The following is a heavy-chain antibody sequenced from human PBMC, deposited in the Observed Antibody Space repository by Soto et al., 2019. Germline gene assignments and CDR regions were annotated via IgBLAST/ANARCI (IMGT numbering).Heavy chain of an antibody. J-gene: IGHJ6*02. V-gene: IGHV3-30-3*01. Sequence: GGSLRLSCAASGFTFSSYAMHWFRQAPGKGLEWVAVISYDGSNKYYADSVKGRFTISRDNSKNTLYLQMNSLRAEDTAVYYCARDYSNSYYYYYGMDVWGQGTTVTV. CDR2: ISYDGSNK. CDR3: ARDYSNSYYYYYGMDV. CDR1: GFTFSSYA. D-gene: IGHD4-4*01.